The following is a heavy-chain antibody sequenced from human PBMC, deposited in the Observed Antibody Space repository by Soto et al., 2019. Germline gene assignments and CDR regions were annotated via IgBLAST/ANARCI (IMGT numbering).Heavy chain of an antibody. Sequence: EVQLVESGGGLIQPGGSLRLSCAASGFTVSSHYMSWVRQAPGKGLEWVSVIYSGGSTYYADSVKGRFTISRDNSKNTLYLQMNSLRAEDTAVYYCARDRREWRQSYYYGMDVWGQGTTVTVSS. CDR2: IYSGGST. V-gene: IGHV3-53*01. D-gene: IGHD3-3*01. CDR1: GFTVSSHY. J-gene: IGHJ6*02. CDR3: ARDRREWRQSYYYGMDV.